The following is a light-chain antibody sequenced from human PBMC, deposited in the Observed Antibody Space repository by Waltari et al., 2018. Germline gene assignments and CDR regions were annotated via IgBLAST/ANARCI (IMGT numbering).Light chain of an antibody. CDR2: DVS. CDR3: TSFTNSNTRV. V-gene: IGLV2-14*01. Sequence: QSALTQPASVSGSPGQSITISCTGSSSDVGTYNYVPWYQQHPGKAPKLMIYDVSNRPSGVSNRFSGSKSGNTASLTISGLQADDEAAYYCTSFTNSNTRVFGGGTKLTVL. J-gene: IGLJ2*01. CDR1: SSDVGTYNY.